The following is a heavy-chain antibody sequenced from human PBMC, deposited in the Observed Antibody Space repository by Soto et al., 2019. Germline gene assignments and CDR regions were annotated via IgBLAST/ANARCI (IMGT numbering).Heavy chain of an antibody. Sequence: SETLSLTCTVSGGSISSSSYYWGWIRQPPGKGLEWIGSIYYSGSTYYNPSLKSRVTISVDTSKNQFSLKLSSVTAADTAVYYCARRPGRWGSFDYWGQGTLVTVSS. V-gene: IGHV4-39*01. CDR1: GGSISSSSYY. CDR3: ARRPGRWGSFDY. D-gene: IGHD3-16*01. J-gene: IGHJ4*02. CDR2: IYYSGST.